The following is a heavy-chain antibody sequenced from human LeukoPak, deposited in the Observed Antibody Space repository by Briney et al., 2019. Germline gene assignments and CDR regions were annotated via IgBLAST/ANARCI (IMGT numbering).Heavy chain of an antibody. CDR2: IYYSGST. Sequence: SETLSLTCTVSGGSISSSSYYWGWIRQPPGKGLEWIGSIYYSGSTNYNPSLKSRVTISVDTSKNQFSLKLSSVTAADTAVYYCARDLPDLGAFDIWGQGTMVTVSS. V-gene: IGHV4-39*07. D-gene: IGHD2-2*01. CDR1: GGSISSSSYY. CDR3: ARDLPDLGAFDI. J-gene: IGHJ3*02.